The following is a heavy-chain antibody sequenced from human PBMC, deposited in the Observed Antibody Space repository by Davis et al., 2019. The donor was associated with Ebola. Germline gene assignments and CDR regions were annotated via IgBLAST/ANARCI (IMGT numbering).Heavy chain of an antibody. J-gene: IGHJ4*02. CDR1: GYTFTSYD. Sequence: ASVKVSCKASGYTFTSYDINWVRQATGQGLEWMGWMNPNSGNTGYAQKFQGRVTMTRNTSISTAYMELSSLRSEDTAVYYCARGFAGSSSWYDYFDYWGQGTLVTVSS. CDR3: ARGFAGSSSWYDYFDY. D-gene: IGHD6-13*01. V-gene: IGHV1-8*01. CDR2: MNPNSGNT.